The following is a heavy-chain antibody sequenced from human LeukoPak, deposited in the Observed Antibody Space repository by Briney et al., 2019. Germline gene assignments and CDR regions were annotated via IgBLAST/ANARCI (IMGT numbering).Heavy chain of an antibody. CDR1: GYTFTSYY. D-gene: IGHD2-2*01. CDR2: INPSGGSA. Sequence: ASVKASCKASGYTFTSYYMHWVRQAPGQGLEWMGIINPSGGSASYAQKFQGRVTMTRDTSTSTVYMELSSLRSEDTAVYYCARAGCSSTSCYAGPGRFDPWGQGTLVTVSS. V-gene: IGHV1-46*01. CDR3: ARAGCSSTSCYAGPGRFDP. J-gene: IGHJ5*02.